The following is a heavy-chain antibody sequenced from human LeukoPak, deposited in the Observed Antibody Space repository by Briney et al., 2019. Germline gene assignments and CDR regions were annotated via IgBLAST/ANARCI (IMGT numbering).Heavy chain of an antibody. V-gene: IGHV3-30*02. J-gene: IGHJ4*02. CDR2: IRYDGTNK. CDR1: GFTFRSYG. D-gene: IGHD3-22*01. CDR3: AKGLGFYYYDSSGSDY. Sequence: GGSLRLSCAASGFTFRSYGMHWVRQAPGKGLEWVAFIRYDGTNKYYADSVKGRFTISRDNSKNTLYLQMNSLRAEDTAAYYCAKGLGFYYYDSSGSDYWGQGTLVTVSS.